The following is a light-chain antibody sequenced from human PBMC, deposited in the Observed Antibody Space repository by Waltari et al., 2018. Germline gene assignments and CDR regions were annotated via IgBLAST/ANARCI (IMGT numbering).Light chain of an antibody. CDR3: QQYNNWPRGT. CDR2: DAS. V-gene: IGKV3-11*01. J-gene: IGKJ5*01. Sequence: EIVLIQSPATLSLSPGERATLSCRASQSVSSYLAWYQQKPGQAPRLLIYDASNRATGIPARFSGSGSGTDFTLTISSLQSEDFAVYYCQQYNNWPRGTFGQGTRLEIK. CDR1: QSVSSY.